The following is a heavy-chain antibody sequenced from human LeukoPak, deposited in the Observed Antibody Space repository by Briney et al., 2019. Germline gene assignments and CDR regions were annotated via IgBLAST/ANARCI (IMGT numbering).Heavy chain of an antibody. CDR2: INTDGSST. J-gene: IGHJ1*01. Sequence: PGGSLTLSCTASGFTFGDDGVTWVRQAPGKGLVWVSGINTDGSSTNYADSVKGRFTISRDNAKNTLYLQMNSLRAEDTAVYYCYGGNAENWGQGTLVTVSS. CDR1: GFTFGDDG. D-gene: IGHD4-23*01. CDR3: YGGNAEN. V-gene: IGHV3-74*01.